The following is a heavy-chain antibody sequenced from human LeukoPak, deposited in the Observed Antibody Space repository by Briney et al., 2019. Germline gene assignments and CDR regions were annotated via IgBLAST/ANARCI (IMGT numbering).Heavy chain of an antibody. CDR1: VYSISSGYY. D-gene: IGHD5-12*01. CDR2: IYHSGST. V-gene: IGHV4-38-2*02. J-gene: IGHJ5*02. CDR3: ARRADDYLRGYNGFDP. Sequence: SETLSLTCTVSVYSISSGYYWAWIRQPPGKGLEWIGSIYHSGSTYYNPSLKSRVTISVDTSKNQFSLKLSSVTAADTAVYYCARRADDYLRGYNGFDPWGQGTLVTVSS.